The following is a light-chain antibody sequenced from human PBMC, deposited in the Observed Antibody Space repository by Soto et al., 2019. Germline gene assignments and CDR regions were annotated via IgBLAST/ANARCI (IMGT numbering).Light chain of an antibody. CDR3: QQRGNWIT. V-gene: IGKV3-11*01. CDR2: DAS. Sequence: EIVLTQSPATLSLSPGERATLSCRASQSVSSYLAWYQQKPGQAPRLLIYDASNRATGIPARFSASWSGTDFTLTISSQTPEDSAVYYWQQRGNWITFGPGTRLEIK. J-gene: IGKJ5*01. CDR1: QSVSSY.